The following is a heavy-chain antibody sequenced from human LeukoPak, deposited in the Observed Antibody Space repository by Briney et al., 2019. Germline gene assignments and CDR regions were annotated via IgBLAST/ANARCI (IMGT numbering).Heavy chain of an antibody. CDR2: IHTSGRT. CDR3: AGRALSTGWTFDY. D-gene: IGHD6-19*01. J-gene: IGHJ4*01. Sequence: SETLSLTCSVSGGSISTYYWSWIRQPAGKGLEWIAQIHTSGRTDLNPSLKSRVSISMDTPNNQFSLMISSVTAADTAVYYCAGRALSTGWTFDYWGHGTLVTVSS. CDR1: GGSISTYY. V-gene: IGHV4-4*07.